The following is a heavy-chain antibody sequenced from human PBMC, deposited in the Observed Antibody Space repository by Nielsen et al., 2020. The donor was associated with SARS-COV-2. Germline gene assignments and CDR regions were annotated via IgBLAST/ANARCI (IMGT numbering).Heavy chain of an antibody. CDR2: ISSSSSYI. J-gene: IGHJ4*02. Sequence: GESLKISCAASAFTFSSYSMNWVRQAPGKGLAWVSSISSSSSYIYYADSVKGRFTISRDNAKNSLYLQMNSLRAEETAVYYCARVSSVLRFLEWLIDYWGQGTLVTVSS. CDR3: ARVSSVLRFLEWLIDY. V-gene: IGHV3-21*01. CDR1: AFTFSSYS. D-gene: IGHD3-3*01.